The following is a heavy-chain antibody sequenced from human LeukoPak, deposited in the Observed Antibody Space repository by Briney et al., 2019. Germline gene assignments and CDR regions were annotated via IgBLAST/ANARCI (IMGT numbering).Heavy chain of an antibody. CDR2: INYSGST. J-gene: IGHJ3*01. Sequence: SETLSLTCTVSGGSISSGSYYWSWIRQPPGKGLEWIGYINYSGSTNYNPSLKSRVTISVDTSKNQFSLKLSSVTAADTAVYYCARSAGFDVWGQGTMVTVSS. CDR1: GGSISSGSYY. V-gene: IGHV4-61*01. CDR3: ARSAGFDV.